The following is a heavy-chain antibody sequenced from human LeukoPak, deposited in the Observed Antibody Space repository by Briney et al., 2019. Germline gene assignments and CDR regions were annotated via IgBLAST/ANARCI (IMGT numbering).Heavy chain of an antibody. D-gene: IGHD2-15*01. Sequence: PSETLSLTCTVSGGSLSSGGYYWSWLRQHPGTGLEWIGYIYYSGSTYYNPSLKSRVTISVDTSENQFSLKLSSVTAADTAVYYCARDQPSYCSGGSCYDYYYGMDVWGQGTTVTVSS. V-gene: IGHV4-31*03. CDR3: ARDQPSYCSGGSCYDYYYGMDV. J-gene: IGHJ6*02. CDR1: GGSLSSGGYY. CDR2: IYYSGST.